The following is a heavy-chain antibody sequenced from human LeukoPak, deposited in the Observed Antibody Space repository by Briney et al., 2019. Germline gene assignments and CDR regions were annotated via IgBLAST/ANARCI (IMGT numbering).Heavy chain of an antibody. D-gene: IGHD6-19*01. V-gene: IGHV1-46*01. CDR1: GYTFTNYY. CDR2: INPSDGST. Sequence: GASVKVSCKASGYTFTNYYMHWVRQAPGQGLEWMGIINPSDGSTNYARNFQGRVTMTRDTSTSTVYMEPSILRSEDTAVYYCARVVADSSGWETLDYWGQGTLVTVSS. J-gene: IGHJ4*02. CDR3: ARVVADSSGWETLDY.